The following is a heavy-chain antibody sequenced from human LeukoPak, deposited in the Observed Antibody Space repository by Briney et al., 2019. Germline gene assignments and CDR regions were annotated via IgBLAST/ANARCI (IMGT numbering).Heavy chain of an antibody. J-gene: IGHJ6*02. Sequence: PSETLSLTCTASGGSISSYYWSWIRQPPGKGLEWIGYIYYSGSTNYNPSLKSRVTISVDTSKNQLSLKLSSVTAADTAVYYCARHRTWNYYYGMDVWGQGTTVTVSS. CDR2: IYYSGST. V-gene: IGHV4-59*08. CDR3: ARHRTWNYYYGMDV. CDR1: GGSISSYY.